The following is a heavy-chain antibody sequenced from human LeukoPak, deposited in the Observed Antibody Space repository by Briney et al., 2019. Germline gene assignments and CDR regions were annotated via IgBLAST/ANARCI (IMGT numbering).Heavy chain of an antibody. CDR1: GYTFSGYY. J-gene: IGHJ4*02. CDR2: INPNSGGT. D-gene: IGHD1-7*01. V-gene: IGHV1-2*02. CDR3: ARGFAEEGTTTGAFDI. Sequence: EASVKVSCKASGYTFSGYYVHWVRQAPGQGLEWMGWINPNSGGTNYAQKFQGRVTMTRDTSISTAYMELRRLGSDDTAVYYCARGFAEEGTTTGAFDIWGQGTLVTVSS.